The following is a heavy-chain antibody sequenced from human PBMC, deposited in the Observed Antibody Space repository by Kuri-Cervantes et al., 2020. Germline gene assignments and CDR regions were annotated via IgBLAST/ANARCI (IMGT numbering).Heavy chain of an antibody. CDR3: ASPKSSGWYKWDAFDI. CDR2: IYYSGST. J-gene: IGHJ3*02. CDR1: GDSVSSGYY. V-gene: IGHV4-38-2*01. Sequence: SETLSLTCAVSGDSVSSGYYWGWIRQPPGKGLEWFGYIYYSGSTYYNPSLKSRVTISVDTSENQFSLQLSSVTAADTAVYYCASPKSSGWYKWDAFDIWGQGTMVTVSS. D-gene: IGHD3-22*01.